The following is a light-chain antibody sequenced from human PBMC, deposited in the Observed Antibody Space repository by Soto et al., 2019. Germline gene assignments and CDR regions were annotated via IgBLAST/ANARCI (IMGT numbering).Light chain of an antibody. V-gene: IGKV3-11*01. CDR1: QSVTSY. Sequence: EIVLTQSPATLSLSPGERATLSCRANQSVTSYLAWYQQRPGQAPRLLINDASRRATGIPDRFSGSGSGADFTLTISSLEPEDFAVYYCQQRSSWPITFGQGTRLEIK. CDR3: QQRSSWPIT. J-gene: IGKJ5*01. CDR2: DAS.